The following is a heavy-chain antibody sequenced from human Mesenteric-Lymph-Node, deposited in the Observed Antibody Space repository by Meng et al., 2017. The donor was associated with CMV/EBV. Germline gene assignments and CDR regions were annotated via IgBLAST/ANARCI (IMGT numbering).Heavy chain of an antibody. V-gene: IGHV4-34*01. CDR1: GGSFSDYH. J-gene: IGHJ5*02. Sequence: SETLSLTCAVYGGSFSDYHWSWIRQSPGKGLEWIGEINHSGVTNCNPSLKSRVTISIDTSKNQFSLKLSSVTAADTAVYYCARDGRHSSSFYYWFDPWGQGTLVTVSS. CDR2: INHSGVT. D-gene: IGHD6-13*01. CDR3: ARDGRHSSSFYYWFDP.